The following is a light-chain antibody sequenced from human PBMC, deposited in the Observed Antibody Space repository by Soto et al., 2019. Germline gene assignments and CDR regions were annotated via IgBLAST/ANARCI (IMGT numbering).Light chain of an antibody. Sequence: EVVLTQSPGTLSLCPGERATLSCRASQSVSRNYLAWYQKKPGQAPRLLIYGASTRATAIPDRFSGSGSGTDFTLTISRLEPEDFAVYYCQQYGSSPPITFGQGTRLEIK. CDR2: GAS. J-gene: IGKJ5*01. V-gene: IGKV3-20*01. CDR1: QSVSRNY. CDR3: QQYGSSPPIT.